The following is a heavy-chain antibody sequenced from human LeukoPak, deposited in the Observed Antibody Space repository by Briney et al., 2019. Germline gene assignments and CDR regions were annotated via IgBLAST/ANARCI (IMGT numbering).Heavy chain of an antibody. CDR2: ISAYNGNT. D-gene: IGHD6-13*01. J-gene: IGHJ6*03. CDR3: ARGTGSSGPPDYYYYMDV. V-gene: IGHV1-18*01. Sequence: GASVKVSCKASGYTFTSYGISWVRQAPGQGLEWMGWISAYNGNTNYAQKLQGRVTMTTDTSTSTAYMELRSLRSDDTAVYYCARGTGSSGPPDYYYYMDVWGKGTTVTVSS. CDR1: GYTFTSYG.